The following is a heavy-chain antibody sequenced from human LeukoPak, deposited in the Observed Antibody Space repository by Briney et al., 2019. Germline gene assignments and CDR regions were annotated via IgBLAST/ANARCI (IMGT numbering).Heavy chain of an antibody. CDR1: GFTFSSYS. D-gene: IGHD1-26*01. Sequence: PGGSLRLSCAASGFTFSSYSMNWVRQAPGKGLEWVSSISSSSSYIYYADSVKGRFTISRDNAKNSLYLQMNSLRAEDTAVYYCARDFYPSGSHRDIWGQGTMVTVSS. CDR2: ISSSSSYI. V-gene: IGHV3-21*01. J-gene: IGHJ3*02. CDR3: ARDFYPSGSHRDI.